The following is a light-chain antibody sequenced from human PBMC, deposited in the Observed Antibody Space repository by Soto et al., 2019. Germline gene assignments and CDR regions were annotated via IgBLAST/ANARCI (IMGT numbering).Light chain of an antibody. CDR1: SSDVGDYNY. V-gene: IGLV2-8*01. CDR3: QSYDSSLSGYV. Sequence: QSALTQPPSASGSPGQSVTISCTGTSSDVGDYNYVSWYQQHPGKAPKLMIYEVSKRPSGVPDRFSGSKSGTSASLAITGLQAEDEADYYCQSYDSSLSGYVFGTGTKLTVL. J-gene: IGLJ1*01. CDR2: EVS.